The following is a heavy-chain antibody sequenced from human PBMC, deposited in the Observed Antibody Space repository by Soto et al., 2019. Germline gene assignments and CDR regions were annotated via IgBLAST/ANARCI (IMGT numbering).Heavy chain of an antibody. Sequence: SETLSLTCTVSGGSISSYYWSWIRQPPGKGLEWIGYIYYSGSTNYNPSLKSRVTISVDTSKNQFSLKLSSVTAADTAVYYCARQSPDYYDSSGYYLYYFDYWGQGTLVTVSS. J-gene: IGHJ4*02. CDR2: IYYSGST. V-gene: IGHV4-59*08. CDR3: ARQSPDYYDSSGYYLYYFDY. CDR1: GGSISSYY. D-gene: IGHD3-22*01.